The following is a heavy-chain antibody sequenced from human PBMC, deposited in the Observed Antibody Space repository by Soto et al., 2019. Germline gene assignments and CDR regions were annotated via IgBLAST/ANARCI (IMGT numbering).Heavy chain of an antibody. CDR3: ARRSSGWYFDY. J-gene: IGHJ4*02. CDR2: ISGSGGST. V-gene: IGHV3-23*01. D-gene: IGHD6-19*01. CDR1: GFTFSSYA. Sequence: GGSLRLSCASSGFTFSSYAMNWVLQAPGKGLEWVSVISGSGGSTYYADSWKVRFTISRDNSKNTLYLQMNSLRSEYTAVYYCARRSSGWYFDYWGQGTLVTVSS.